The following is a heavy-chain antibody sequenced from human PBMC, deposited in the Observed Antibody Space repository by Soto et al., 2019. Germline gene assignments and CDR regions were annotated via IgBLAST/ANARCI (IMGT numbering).Heavy chain of an antibody. Sequence: KTSETLSLTCTVSGGSITSGGYTWSWIRQPPGKGLEWIGYIYQNGNTYYNPSLKSRVSISGDRSKNQFSLRLSSVTAADTAVYYCARGYNWSNSGLGHWGQGTLVTVSS. CDR3: ARGYNWSNSGLGH. V-gene: IGHV4-30-2*01. D-gene: IGHD1-20*01. CDR1: GGSITSGGYT. J-gene: IGHJ4*02. CDR2: IYQNGNT.